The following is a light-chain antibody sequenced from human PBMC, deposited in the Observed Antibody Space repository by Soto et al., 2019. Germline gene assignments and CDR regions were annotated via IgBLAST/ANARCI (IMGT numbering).Light chain of an antibody. CDR2: GAS. J-gene: IGKJ1*01. V-gene: IGKV3-15*01. Sequence: EIELTQSPATLSLAPGERVTLSCRASESVSTNLAWYQQKAGQAPRLLIYGASTRANGIPARFSGSGSGTEFTLTISSLQSEDFAFYYCQQYNNWHPWTFGQGTKVDIK. CDR1: ESVSTN. CDR3: QQYNNWHPWT.